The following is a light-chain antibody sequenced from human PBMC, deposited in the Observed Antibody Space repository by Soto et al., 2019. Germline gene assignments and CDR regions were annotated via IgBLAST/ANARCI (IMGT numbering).Light chain of an antibody. CDR1: SSDVGGYNY. Sequence: QSALTQPASVSGSPGQSITISCTGTSSDVGGYNYDSWYQQHPGKAPKLMIYDVSNRPSGVSNRFSGSKSGNTASLTISGLQAEDEADYYCSSYTSSSTVFGTGTKLTVL. V-gene: IGLV2-14*01. CDR3: SSYTSSSTV. CDR2: DVS. J-gene: IGLJ1*01.